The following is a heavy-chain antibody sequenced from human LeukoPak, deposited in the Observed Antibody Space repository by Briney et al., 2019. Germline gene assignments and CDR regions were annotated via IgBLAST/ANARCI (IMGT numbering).Heavy chain of an antibody. V-gene: IGHV3-23*01. D-gene: IGHD6-13*01. CDR2: INSGGST. CDR3: AKDWPSEWQQLPDYDTFDI. J-gene: IGHJ3*02. CDR1: GFTFSTYA. Sequence: GESLRLSCAASGFTFSTYAMSWVRQAPGKGLEWVSAINSGGSTYYADSLKGRFTISRDNSKNTLYLQMNSLRADDTAVYYCAKDWPSEWQQLPDYDTFDIWGQGTMVAVSS.